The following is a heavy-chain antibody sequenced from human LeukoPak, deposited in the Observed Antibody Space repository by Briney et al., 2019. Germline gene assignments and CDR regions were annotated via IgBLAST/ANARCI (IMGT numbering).Heavy chain of an antibody. Sequence: SETLSLTCTVSGGSISSYYWSWIRQPPGKGLEWIGYIYYSGSTNYNPSLKSRVTISVDTSKNQFSLKLSSVTAADTGVYYCARVNRGYQLLILDYWGQGTLVTVSS. CDR1: GGSISSYY. CDR2: IYYSGST. J-gene: IGHJ4*02. D-gene: IGHD2-2*01. CDR3: ARVNRGYQLLILDY. V-gene: IGHV4-59*01.